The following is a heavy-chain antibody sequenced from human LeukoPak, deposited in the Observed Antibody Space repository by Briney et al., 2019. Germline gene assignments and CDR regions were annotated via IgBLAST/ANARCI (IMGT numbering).Heavy chain of an antibody. J-gene: IGHJ6*02. CDR3: AKDHLSYGDEYYYYGMDV. CDR2: ISYDGSNK. CDR1: GFTFSSYG. Sequence: GGSLRLSCAASGFTFSSYGMHWVRQAPGKGLEWVAVISYDGSNKYYVDSVKGRFTISRDNSKNTLYLQMNSLRAEDTAVYYCAKDHLSYGDEYYYYGMDVWGQGTTVTVSS. V-gene: IGHV3-30*18. D-gene: IGHD4-17*01.